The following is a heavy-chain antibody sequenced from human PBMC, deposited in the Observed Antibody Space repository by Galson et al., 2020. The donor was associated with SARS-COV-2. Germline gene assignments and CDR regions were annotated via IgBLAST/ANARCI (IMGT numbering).Heavy chain of an antibody. D-gene: IGHD3-10*02. CDR2: INYHGST. Sequence: SETLSLTCAVYGGPFSGYYWTWIRQLPGKGLEWIGEINYHGSTNYNPSLKSRVTISLDTSKNQFSLRLNSVTAADTAVYYCLRGREAHAYVFYYYYYMYVWGKGTTVTVSS. CDR1: GGPFSGYY. V-gene: IGHV4-34*01. CDR3: LRGREAHAYVFYYYYYMYV. J-gene: IGHJ6*03.